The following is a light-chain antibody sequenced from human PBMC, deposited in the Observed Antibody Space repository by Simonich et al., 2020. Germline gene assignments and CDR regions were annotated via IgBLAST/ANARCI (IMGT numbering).Light chain of an antibody. CDR3: QVWDSSSDHPV. J-gene: IGLJ3*02. CDR1: NIGSKS. CDR2: DDS. V-gene: IGLV3-21*03. Sequence: SYVLTQPPSVSVAPGKTARITCGGNNIGSKSVHWYQQKPGQAPVLVGYDDSDRPPGSPERFSGSNAGNTATLTISRVEAGDEADYYCQVWDSSSDHPVFGGGTKLTVL.